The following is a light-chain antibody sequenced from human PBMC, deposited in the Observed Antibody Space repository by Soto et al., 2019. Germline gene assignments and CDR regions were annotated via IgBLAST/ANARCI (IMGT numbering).Light chain of an antibody. Sequence: EFVFTQSPGTVSSSPGETATLSCRAVQTVIDIYLALYQQKPGEAPWLRIYDASSRAHGTPDRFSGGGSGTAFTLPISRLEPEDFAVYYGQQFSSCPLTFGGGTKVDIK. CDR2: DAS. J-gene: IGKJ4*01. CDR1: QTVIDIY. CDR3: QQFSSCPLT. V-gene: IGKV3-20*01.